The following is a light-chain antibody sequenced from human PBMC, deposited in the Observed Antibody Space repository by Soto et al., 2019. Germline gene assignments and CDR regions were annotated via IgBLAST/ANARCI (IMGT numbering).Light chain of an antibody. V-gene: IGKV1-39*01. J-gene: IGKJ3*01. CDR3: QQSYSTPFT. Sequence: DIQMTQSPSSLSASVGDRVTINCRASQTITSYLNWYQHKPGKAPNLLIYATSTLQSGVPSRFSGSGYGTDFTLTISSLQPEDFATYYCQQSYSTPFTFGPGPKVDIK. CDR2: ATS. CDR1: QTITSY.